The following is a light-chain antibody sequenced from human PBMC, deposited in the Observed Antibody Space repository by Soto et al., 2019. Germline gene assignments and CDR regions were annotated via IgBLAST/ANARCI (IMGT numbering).Light chain of an antibody. Sequence: QSVLTQVASVSGSPGQSITISCTGTSSDVGTFNLVSWYQQHPGKAPRLMIYEVIKRPSGVSNRFSGSKSGNTASLTISGLQAEDEADYYCCSYAGSSVYVVGTGTRSPS. CDR2: EVI. J-gene: IGLJ1*01. CDR3: CSYAGSSVYV. CDR1: SSDVGTFNL. V-gene: IGLV2-23*02.